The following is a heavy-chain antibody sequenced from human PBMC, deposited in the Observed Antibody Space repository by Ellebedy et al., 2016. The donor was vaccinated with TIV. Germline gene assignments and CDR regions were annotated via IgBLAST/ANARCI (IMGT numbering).Heavy chain of an antibody. CDR1: GFSPSTNAVS. CDR2: IFGNDDK. V-gene: IGHV2-5*01. CDR3: VHRTTVTSVDY. D-gene: IGHD4-17*01. J-gene: IGHJ4*02. Sequence: SGPTLVKPTPTFTLTCTFSGFSPSTNAVSVGWVRQPPGRAPEWLTFIFGNDDKRYSPSLTSRLTITKDTSKNQVVLTLTNMDPVDTATYYCVHRTTVTSVDYWGQGTLVTVSS.